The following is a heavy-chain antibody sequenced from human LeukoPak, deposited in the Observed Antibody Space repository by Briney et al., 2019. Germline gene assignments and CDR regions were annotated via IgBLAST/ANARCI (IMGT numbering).Heavy chain of an antibody. Sequence: GGSLRLSCAASGFTFSSYSMNWVRQAPGKGLEWVSYISSSSSTIYYADSVKGRFTISRDNAKNSLYLQMNSLRAEDTAVYYCAREGTLLWFGESPDWFDPWGQGTLVTVSS. CDR3: AREGTLLWFGESPDWFDP. CDR2: ISSSSSTI. CDR1: GFTFSSYS. D-gene: IGHD3-10*01. J-gene: IGHJ5*02. V-gene: IGHV3-48*01.